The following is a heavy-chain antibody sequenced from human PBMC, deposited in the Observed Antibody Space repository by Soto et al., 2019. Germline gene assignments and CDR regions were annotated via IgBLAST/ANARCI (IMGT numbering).Heavy chain of an antibody. CDR1: GFTFSSYD. V-gene: IGHV3-13*04. D-gene: IGHD4-17*01. CDR3: ARGSDYVGYYYGMDV. CDR2: IGTAGDT. J-gene: IGHJ6*02. Sequence: EVQLVESGGGLVQPGGSLRLSCAASGFTFSSYDMHWVRQATGKGLEWVSAIGTAGDTYYPGSVKGRFTISRENAKNSLYLQMNSLRAGDTAVYYCARGSDYVGYYYGMDVWGQGTTVTVSS.